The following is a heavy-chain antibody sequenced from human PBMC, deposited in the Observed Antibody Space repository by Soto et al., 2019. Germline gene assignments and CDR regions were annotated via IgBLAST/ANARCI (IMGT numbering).Heavy chain of an antibody. J-gene: IGHJ3*02. Sequence: SETLSLTCAVYGGSFNDHYWTWIRQPPGKGLEWIGETTHSGRTTYTPSLKSRLSISVDTSKNQFSLKLSSVTAADTAVYYWARAGDCSGSDAFDIWGQATMVTVSS. D-gene: IGHD3-10*02. V-gene: IGHV4-34*01. CDR1: GGSFNDHY. CDR3: ARAGDCSGSDAFDI. CDR2: TTHSGRT.